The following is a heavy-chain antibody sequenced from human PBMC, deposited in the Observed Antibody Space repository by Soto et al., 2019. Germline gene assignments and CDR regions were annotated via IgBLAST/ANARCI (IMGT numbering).Heavy chain of an antibody. CDR3: AREGSNGWYGVDY. V-gene: IGHV1-3*01. CDR2: INAGNGNT. Sequence: ASVKVSCKGSGYTFTSYAMHWVRQAPGQRLEWMGWINAGNGNTKYSQKFQGRVTITRDTSASTAYMELSSLRSEDTAVYYCAREGSNGWYGVDYWGQGTLVTVSA. CDR1: GYTFTSYA. J-gene: IGHJ4*02. D-gene: IGHD6-19*01.